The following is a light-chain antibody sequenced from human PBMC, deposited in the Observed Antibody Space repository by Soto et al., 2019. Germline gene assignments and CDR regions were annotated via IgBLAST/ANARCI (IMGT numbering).Light chain of an antibody. J-gene: IGKJ5*01. CDR2: ATS. V-gene: IGKV1-39*01. CDR1: QSISSY. Sequence: DMQMTQSRSSLSASVGDRVTITCRASQSISSYLNWYQQKPGKAPKVLIYATSSLQSGVPSRFSGSGSGTDFTLIISSLQPEDFATYYCQQSYSTPITFGQGTRLEIK. CDR3: QQSYSTPIT.